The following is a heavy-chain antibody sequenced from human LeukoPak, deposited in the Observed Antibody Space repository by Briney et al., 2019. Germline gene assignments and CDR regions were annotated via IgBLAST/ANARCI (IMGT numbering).Heavy chain of an antibody. CDR1: GFTLSIYW. J-gene: IGHJ6*03. V-gene: IGHV3-74*01. Sequence: GGSLTLFCAASGFTLSIYWMHWARLARGEWLVWVSRINTDGSSTSYADSGKGRFTICRDNAKNTLYMQMNSLRAEDTAVYYCARGITGAAGYYYYMDVWGKGTTVTVSS. D-gene: IGHD1-20*01. CDR2: INTDGSST. CDR3: ARGITGAAGYYYYMDV.